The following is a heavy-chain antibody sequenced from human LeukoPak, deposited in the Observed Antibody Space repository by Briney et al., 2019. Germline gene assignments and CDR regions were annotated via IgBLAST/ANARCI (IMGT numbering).Heavy chain of an antibody. D-gene: IGHD2-15*01. CDR2: VFHSGST. CDR1: GGSIGSSSYY. Sequence: SETLSLTCTVFGGSIGSSSYYWGWIRQPPGKGLEWIGNVFHSGSTYYNPSLKSRVTISVDTSKNQFSLKLSSVTAADTAVYYCAGPSSIVDDAFDIWGQGTMVTVSS. J-gene: IGHJ3*02. CDR3: AGPSSIVDDAFDI. V-gene: IGHV4-39*07.